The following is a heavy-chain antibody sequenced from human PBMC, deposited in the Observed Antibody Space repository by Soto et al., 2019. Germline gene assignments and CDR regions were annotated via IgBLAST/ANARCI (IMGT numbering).Heavy chain of an antibody. D-gene: IGHD3-3*01. J-gene: IGHJ4*02. CDR3: AKARAQYYDFWSGYPVDY. V-gene: IGHV3-23*01. Sequence: GGSLRLSCAASGFTFSSYAMSWFRQAPGKGLEWVSAISGSGGSTYYADSVKGRFTISRDNSKNTLYLQMNSLRAEDTAVYYCAKARAQYYDFWSGYPVDYWGQGT. CDR1: GFTFSSYA. CDR2: ISGSGGST.